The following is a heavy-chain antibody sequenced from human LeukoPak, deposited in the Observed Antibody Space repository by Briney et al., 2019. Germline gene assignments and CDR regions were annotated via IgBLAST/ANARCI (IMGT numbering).Heavy chain of an antibody. Sequence: GGSLRLSCAASGLTFSSYSMNWVRQAPGKGLEWVSYISSSSSTIYYADSVKGRFTISRDNAKNSLYLQMNSLRAEDTAVYYCARAHPRAITLIRGVSDYWGQGTLVTVSS. V-gene: IGHV3-48*01. CDR1: GLTFSSYS. J-gene: IGHJ4*02. CDR2: ISSSSSTI. D-gene: IGHD3-10*01. CDR3: ARAHPRAITLIRGVSDY.